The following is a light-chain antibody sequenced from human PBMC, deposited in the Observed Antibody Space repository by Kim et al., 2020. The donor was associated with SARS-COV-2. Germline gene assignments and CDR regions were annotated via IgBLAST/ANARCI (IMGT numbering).Light chain of an antibody. CDR3: QQRANWPLT. V-gene: IGKV3-11*01. CDR2: DAS. Sequence: LSPGERATITCRASQSISSFLAWFQQKPGQAPRLLIYDASNRVTGIPARFSGSGSGTDFTLTISSLEPEDFAVYYCQQRANWPLTFGGGTKVDIK. CDR1: QSISSF. J-gene: IGKJ4*01.